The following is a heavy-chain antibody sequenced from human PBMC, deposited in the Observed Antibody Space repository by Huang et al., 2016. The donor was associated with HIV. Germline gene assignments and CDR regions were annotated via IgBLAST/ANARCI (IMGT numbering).Heavy chain of an antibody. D-gene: IGHD3-3*01. CDR2: IKHDGTEK. Sequence: EVQLVESGGGLVRPGGSLRLSFAGSGFTFSSYWMTWVRQAPGKGLEWVANIKHDGTEKYYVDSVKGRFTISRDNAKMSLFLQMNSLRVEDTALYYCARGDYDFWSAYDLWGQGTLVTVSS. CDR1: GFTFSSYW. J-gene: IGHJ5*02. V-gene: IGHV3-7*01. CDR3: ARGDYDFWSAYDL.